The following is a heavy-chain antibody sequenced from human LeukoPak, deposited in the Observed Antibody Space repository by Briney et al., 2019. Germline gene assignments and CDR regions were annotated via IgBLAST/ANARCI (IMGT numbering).Heavy chain of an antibody. D-gene: IGHD3-22*01. CDR2: ISYDGSNK. CDR3: ARDWEYYYDSSGYYPGAFDI. Sequence: PGGSLRLSCAASGFTFSSYAMHWVRQAPGKGLEWVAVISYDGSNKYYADSVKGRFTISRDNSKNTLYLQMNSLRAEDTAVYYCARDWEYYYDSSGYYPGAFDIWGQGTMVTVSS. CDR1: GFTFSSYA. V-gene: IGHV3-30-3*01. J-gene: IGHJ3*02.